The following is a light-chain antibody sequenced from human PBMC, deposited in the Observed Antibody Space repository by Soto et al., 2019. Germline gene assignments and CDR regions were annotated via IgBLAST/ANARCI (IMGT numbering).Light chain of an antibody. CDR2: DNY. CDR3: GTWDSTLNVWV. CDR1: SSNVGHES. V-gene: IGLV1-51*01. J-gene: IGLJ3*02. Sequence: QSVLTQPPSVSAAPGQTVTISCSGSSSNVGHESVSWYQSLPGTAPKLLIYDNYKRPSGIPDRFSGSKSGTSATLGITGLQTGDEADYYCGTWDSTLNVWVFVGGTKLTVL.